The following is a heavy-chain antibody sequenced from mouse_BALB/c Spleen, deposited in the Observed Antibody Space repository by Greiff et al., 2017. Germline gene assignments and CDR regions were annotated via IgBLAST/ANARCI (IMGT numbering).Heavy chain of an antibody. CDR3: ARDRGGGYGGFAY. CDR2: ISDGGSYT. D-gene: IGHD2-14*01. CDR1: GFTFSDYY. J-gene: IGHJ3*01. V-gene: IGHV5-4*02. Sequence: EVQLVESGGGLVKPGGSLKLSCAASGFTFSDYYMYWVRQTPEKRLEWVATISDGGSYTYYPDSVKGRFTISRDNAKNNLYLQMSRLKSEDTAMYYCARDRGGGYGGFAYWGQGTLVTVSA.